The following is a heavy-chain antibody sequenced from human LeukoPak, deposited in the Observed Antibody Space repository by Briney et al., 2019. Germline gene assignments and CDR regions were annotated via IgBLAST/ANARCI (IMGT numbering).Heavy chain of an antibody. D-gene: IGHD6-6*01. CDR3: ARFEYSSSSWGYYYYMDV. CDR1: GGTFSSYA. CDR2: IIPIFGTA. J-gene: IGHJ6*03. Sequence: SVKVSCKASGGTFSSYAISWVRQAPGQGLEWMGGIIPIFGTANYAQKFQGRVTITADESTSTAYMELSSLRSEDTAVYYCARFEYSSSSWGYYYYMDVWGKGTTVTVSS. V-gene: IGHV1-69*13.